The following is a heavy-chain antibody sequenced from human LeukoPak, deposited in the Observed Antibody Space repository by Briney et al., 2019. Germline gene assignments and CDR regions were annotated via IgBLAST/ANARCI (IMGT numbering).Heavy chain of an antibody. J-gene: IGHJ4*02. Sequence: SETLTLICTVSGGSISSSAHFWGWIRQPPGKGLEWIGTIYHSGTTYYNPSLRSRVTISVDTSRNQFSLRLNSVTAGDTAVYSCARQTTGSYQWTFDYWGQGTLVTVSS. CDR3: ARQTTGSYQWTFDY. CDR1: GGSISSSAHF. V-gene: IGHV4-39*01. CDR2: IYHSGTT. D-gene: IGHD3-10*01.